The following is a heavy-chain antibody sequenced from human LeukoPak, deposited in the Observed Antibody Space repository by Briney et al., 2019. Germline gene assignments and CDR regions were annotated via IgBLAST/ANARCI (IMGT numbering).Heavy chain of an antibody. D-gene: IGHD6-19*01. V-gene: IGHV3-21*01. CDR2: ISASSSSI. Sequence: GGSLRLSCAASGFTFSVYSMNWVRQSPGKGLEWVASISASSSSIYYADSLKGRFTISRDNAKNSLYLQMNSLRAEDTAVYYCARQWLVHAFDIWGQGTMVTVSS. CDR1: GFTFSVYS. J-gene: IGHJ3*02. CDR3: ARQWLVHAFDI.